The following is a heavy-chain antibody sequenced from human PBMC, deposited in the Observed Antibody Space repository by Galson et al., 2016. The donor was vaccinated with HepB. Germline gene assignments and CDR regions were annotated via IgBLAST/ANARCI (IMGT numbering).Heavy chain of an antibody. CDR3: ARAGLLWAGELPYYYYGMDV. J-gene: IGHJ6*02. CDR2: INPHSGVT. V-gene: IGHV1-2*04. CDR1: GYTFAGYY. Sequence: SVKVSCKASGYTFAGYYMNWVRRAPGQGLEWMGWINPHSGVTNYAQKFQDWVTMTTDTSSNTAYLELERLKSDDTAVYFCARAGLLWAGELPYYYYGMDVWGQGTTVTVSS. D-gene: IGHD3-10*01.